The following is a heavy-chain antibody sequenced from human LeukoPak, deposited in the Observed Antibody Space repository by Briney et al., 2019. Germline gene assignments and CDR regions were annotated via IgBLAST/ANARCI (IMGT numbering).Heavy chain of an antibody. CDR1: GGSISSYY. CDR2: IYDSGST. D-gene: IGHD5-18*01. V-gene: IGHV4-59*01. Sequence: SETLSLTCTVSGGSISSYYWSWIRQPPGKGLEWIGYIYDSGSTNYNSSLKSRVTISVDTSKNQFSLKLSSVTAADTAVYYCARPNPDTAMVPDWYFDLWGRGTLVTVSS. J-gene: IGHJ2*01. CDR3: ARPNPDTAMVPDWYFDL.